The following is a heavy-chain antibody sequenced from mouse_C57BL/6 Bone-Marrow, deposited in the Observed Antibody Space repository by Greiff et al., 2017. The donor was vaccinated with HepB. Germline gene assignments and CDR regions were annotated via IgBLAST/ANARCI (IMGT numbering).Heavy chain of an antibody. CDR3: ARWGLLRHYYAMDY. Sequence: QVQLQQSGAELARPGASVKLSCKASGYTFTSYGISWVKQRTGQGLEWIGEIYPRSGNTYYNEKFKGKATLTADKSSSTAYMELRSLTSEDSAVYFSARWGLLRHYYAMDYWGQGTSVTVSS. J-gene: IGHJ4*01. CDR1: GYTFTSYG. CDR2: IYPRSGNT. V-gene: IGHV1-81*01. D-gene: IGHD2-3*01.